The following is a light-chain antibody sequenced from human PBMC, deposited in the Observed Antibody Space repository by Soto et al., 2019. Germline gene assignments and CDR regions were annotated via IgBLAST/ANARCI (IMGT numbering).Light chain of an antibody. CDR3: QSADSSGTYRV. J-gene: IGLJ3*02. Sequence: SYELTQPPSVSVSPGQTARITCSGDALPKQYAYWYQQKPGQAPVLVIYKDSERPSGIPERFSGSSSGTTVTLTISGVQAEDEADSYCQSADSSGTYRVFGGGTKVTVL. CDR2: KDS. V-gene: IGLV3-25*03. CDR1: ALPKQY.